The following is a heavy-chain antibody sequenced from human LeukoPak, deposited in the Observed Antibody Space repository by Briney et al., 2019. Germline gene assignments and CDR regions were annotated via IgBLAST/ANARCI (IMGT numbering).Heavy chain of an antibody. V-gene: IGHV3-23*01. D-gene: IGHD3-16*01. CDR1: GFTFSSYA. CDR2: IRGSGGSA. CDR3: AKGYYDYVWGSYYFDY. Sequence: GGSLRLSCAAPGFTFSSYAMSWVRQAPGEGLEWVSAIRGSGGSAYYADSVKGRFTISSDNSRDTLYLQMNSLRAEDTAVYYCAKGYYDYVWGSYYFDYWGQGTLVTVS. J-gene: IGHJ4*02.